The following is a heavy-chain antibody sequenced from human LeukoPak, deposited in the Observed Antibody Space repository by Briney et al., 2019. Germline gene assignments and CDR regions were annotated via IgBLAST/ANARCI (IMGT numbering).Heavy chain of an antibody. CDR1: GFTFSSYW. CDR3: ARDGLRRPPTPYCGGDCPLDY. J-gene: IGHJ4*02. D-gene: IGHD2-21*02. CDR2: IKQDGSEK. V-gene: IGHV3-7*03. Sequence: GGSLRLSCAASGFTFSSYWMSWARQAPGKGLEWVANIKQDGSEKYYVDSVKGRFTISRDNAKNSLYLQMNSLRVEDTAMYYCARDGLRRPPTPYCGGDCPLDYWGQGTLVTVSS.